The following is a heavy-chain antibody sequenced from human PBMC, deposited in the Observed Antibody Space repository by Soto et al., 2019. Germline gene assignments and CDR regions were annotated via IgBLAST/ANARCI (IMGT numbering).Heavy chain of an antibody. Sequence: EVQLLESGGGLVQPGGSLRLSCAASGFTFSSHAMSWVRQAPGKGLEWVSAISASGGSTYYAESVKGRFTISRDNSKNTLYLQMNSLRAEDSAVYYCAKRHDNSGLYYFDYWGQGTLVTVSS. CDR3: AKRHDNSGLYYFDY. D-gene: IGHD6-19*01. CDR1: GFTFSSHA. V-gene: IGHV3-23*01. J-gene: IGHJ4*02. CDR2: ISASGGST.